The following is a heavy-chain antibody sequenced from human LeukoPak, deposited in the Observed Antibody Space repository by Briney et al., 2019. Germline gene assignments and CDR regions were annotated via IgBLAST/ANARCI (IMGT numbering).Heavy chain of an antibody. D-gene: IGHD5-24*01. CDR3: ARVSRRWLQLSGADY. CDR1: GGSFSGYY. Sequence: SETLSLTCAVYGGSFSGYYWSWIRQPPGKGLEWIGEINHSGSTNYNPSLKSRVTISVDTSKNQFSLKLSSVTAADTAVYYCARVSRRWLQLSGADYWGQGTLVTVSS. CDR2: INHSGST. V-gene: IGHV4-34*01. J-gene: IGHJ4*02.